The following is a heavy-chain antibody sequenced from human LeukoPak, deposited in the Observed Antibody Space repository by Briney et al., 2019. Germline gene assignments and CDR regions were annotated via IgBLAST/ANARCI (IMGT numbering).Heavy chain of an antibody. D-gene: IGHD5-18*01. CDR1: GFTFSSYG. Sequence: GGSLRLSCAASGFTFSSYGMHWVRQAPGKGLEWVAFIRYDGSNKYYADSVKGRFTISRDNSKNTLYLQMNSLRAEDTAVYYCAKRDTAMVKGSFDYWGQGTLVTVSS. V-gene: IGHV3-30*02. CDR2: IRYDGSNK. J-gene: IGHJ4*02. CDR3: AKRDTAMVKGSFDY.